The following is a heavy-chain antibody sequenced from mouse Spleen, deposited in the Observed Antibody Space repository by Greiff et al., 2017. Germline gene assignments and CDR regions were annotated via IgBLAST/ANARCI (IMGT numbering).Heavy chain of an antibody. V-gene: IGHV1-80*01. D-gene: IGHD2-4*01. CDR3: ARRPSYYDYGYFDV. J-gene: IGHJ1*01. CDR1: GYAFSSYW. Sequence: QVQLQQSGAELVKPGASVKISCKASGYAFSSYWMNWVKQRPGKGLEWIGQIYPGDGDTNYNGKFKGKATLTADKSSSTAYMQLSSLTSEDSAVYFCARRPSYYDYGYFDVWGAGTTVTVSS. CDR2: IYPGDGDT.